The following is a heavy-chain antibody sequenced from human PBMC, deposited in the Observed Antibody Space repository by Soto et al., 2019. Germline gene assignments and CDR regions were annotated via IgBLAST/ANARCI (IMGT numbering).Heavy chain of an antibody. CDR1: GYSFTSYA. Sequence: ASVKVSCKASGYSFTSYAMHWVRQAPGQRLEWMGWINAGNGNTKYSQKLQGRVTMTTDTSTSTAYMELRSLRSDDTAVYCCARALGKYYDFWSGYSTQFDYWGQGTLVTVSS. D-gene: IGHD3-3*01. CDR3: ARALGKYYDFWSGYSTQFDY. CDR2: INAGNGNT. V-gene: IGHV1-3*01. J-gene: IGHJ4*02.